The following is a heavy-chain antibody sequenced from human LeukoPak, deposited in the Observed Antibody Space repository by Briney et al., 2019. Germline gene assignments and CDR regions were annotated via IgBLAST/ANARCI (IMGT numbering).Heavy chain of an antibody. CDR2: TYYRSRWYN. V-gene: IGHV6-1*01. CDR1: GDSVSSNSAV. Sequence: SQTLSLTFAISGDSVSSNSAVWNWLRQSPSRGLEWLGSTYYRSRWYNDYAVSVKSRINVNPDTSKNQFSLHLNSVTPEDTAVYYCTRGGAAAGFDFWGQGTLVTVSS. D-gene: IGHD6-13*01. J-gene: IGHJ4*02. CDR3: TRGGAAAGFDF.